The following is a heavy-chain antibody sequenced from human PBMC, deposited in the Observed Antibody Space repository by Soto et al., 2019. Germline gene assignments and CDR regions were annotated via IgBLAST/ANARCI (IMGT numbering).Heavy chain of an antibody. CDR1: GYTFTAYY. D-gene: IGHD1-26*01. CDR2: FNPNSGGT. J-gene: IGHJ4*02. CDR3: ARSSGNYADFDY. V-gene: IGHV1-2*02. Sequence: QVQLVQSGAEVKKPGASVKVSCKASGYTFTAYYMHWVRQAPGQGLGWMGWFNPNSGGTNLAQKFQGRVTMTRDTSINTAYMELSRLTSDDTAVYYCARSSGNYADFDYWGQGTLVTVSS.